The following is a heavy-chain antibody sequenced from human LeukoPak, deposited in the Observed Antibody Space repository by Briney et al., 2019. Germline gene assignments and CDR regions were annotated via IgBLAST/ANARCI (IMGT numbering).Heavy chain of an antibody. V-gene: IGHV1-8*03. D-gene: IGHD4-11*01. J-gene: IGHJ5*02. CDR2: MNPNSGNT. CDR3: ASGSNYEGWFDP. Sequence: GDSVKVSCKASGYTFTSYDINWVRQATGQGLEWMGWMNPNSGNTGYAHKFQGRVTITRNTAISTAYMELSRLRSEDTAVYYCASGSNYEGWFDPWGQGTLVTVSS. CDR1: GYTFTSYD.